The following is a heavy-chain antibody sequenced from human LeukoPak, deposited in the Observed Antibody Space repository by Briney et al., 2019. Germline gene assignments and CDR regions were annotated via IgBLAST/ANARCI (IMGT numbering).Heavy chain of an antibody. D-gene: IGHD6-13*01. CDR1: GDSVSSNSAA. CDR2: TYYRSRWYN. CDR3: AREKPRIAAAGGRNWFDP. J-gene: IGHJ5*02. V-gene: IGHV6-1*01. Sequence: SQTLSLTCAISGDSVSSNSAAWNWIRQSPSRGLEWLGRTYYRSRWYNDYAVSVKSRITISPDTSKNQFSLQLNSVTPEDTAVYYCAREKPRIAAAGGRNWFDPWGQGTLVTVSS.